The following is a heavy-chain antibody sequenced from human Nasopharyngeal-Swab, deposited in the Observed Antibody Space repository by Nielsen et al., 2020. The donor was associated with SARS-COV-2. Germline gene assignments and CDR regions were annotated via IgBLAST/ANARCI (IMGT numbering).Heavy chain of an antibody. CDR2: MSGTGDNT. Sequence: GESLKISCAASGFTFTSYAMNWVRQAPGKGLEWVSGMSGTGDNTYYADSVKGRFTISRDSSKNTLYLQMNSLRADDTAVYYCARRLVWFGEAHYYYYGMDVWGQGTTVTVSS. V-gene: IGHV3-23*01. D-gene: IGHD3-10*01. CDR1: GFTFTSYA. CDR3: ARRLVWFGEAHYYYYGMDV. J-gene: IGHJ6*02.